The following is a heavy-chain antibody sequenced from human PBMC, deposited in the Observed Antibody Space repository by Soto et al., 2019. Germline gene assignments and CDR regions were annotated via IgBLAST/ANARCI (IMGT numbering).Heavy chain of an antibody. Sequence: PGGSLRLSCAASGFTFSSYGMHWVRQAPGKGLEWVAVIWYDGSNKYYADSVKGRFTISRDNSKNTLYLQMNSLRAEDTAVYYCAREDTLYSSSWYSDYYGMDVWGQGTTVTVSS. CDR1: GFTFSSYG. J-gene: IGHJ6*02. D-gene: IGHD6-13*01. CDR2: IWYDGSNK. CDR3: AREDTLYSSSWYSDYYGMDV. V-gene: IGHV3-33*01.